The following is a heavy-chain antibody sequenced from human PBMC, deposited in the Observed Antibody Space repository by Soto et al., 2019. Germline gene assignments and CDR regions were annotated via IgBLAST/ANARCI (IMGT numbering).Heavy chain of an antibody. V-gene: IGHV3-11*01. Sequence: PGGSLRLSCAASGFTFSDYFMTWIRQAPGKGLEWVSYISSSGSTIYYADSVKGRFTISRDSAKNSLYLQMNSLRAEDTAFYYCARDHDEDFGYDLDYFDYWGQGTLVTVSS. CDR2: ISSSGSTI. CDR1: GFTFSDYF. D-gene: IGHD5-12*01. CDR3: ARDHDEDFGYDLDYFDY. J-gene: IGHJ4*02.